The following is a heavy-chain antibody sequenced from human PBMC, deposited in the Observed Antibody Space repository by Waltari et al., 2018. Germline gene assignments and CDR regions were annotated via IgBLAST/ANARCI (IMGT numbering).Heavy chain of an antibody. Sequence: QVQLQQWGAGLLKPSETLSLTCAVYGGSFSGYYWSWIRQPPGKGLEWIGEINHSGSTNYNPSLKSRVTISVDTSKNQFSLKLSSVTAADTAVYYCARGNPSSIAARLYYFDYWGQGTLVTVSS. CDR2: INHSGST. CDR1: GGSFSGYY. D-gene: IGHD6-6*01. J-gene: IGHJ4*02. V-gene: IGHV4-34*01. CDR3: ARGNPSSIAARLYYFDY.